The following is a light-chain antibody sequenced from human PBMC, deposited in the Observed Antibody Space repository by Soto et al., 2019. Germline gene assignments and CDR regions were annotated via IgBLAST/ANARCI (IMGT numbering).Light chain of an antibody. CDR1: QSVTSSS. J-gene: IGKJ3*01. CDR3: QQGGT. Sequence: IVLTQSPGTLSLSPGERATLSCRASQSVTSSSLAWYQQRPGQAPRLLICGASTRAAYVPDRFSGSGSATDFTLTISRLEPEDFAVYYCQQGGTFGPGTKVDIK. V-gene: IGKV3-20*01. CDR2: GAS.